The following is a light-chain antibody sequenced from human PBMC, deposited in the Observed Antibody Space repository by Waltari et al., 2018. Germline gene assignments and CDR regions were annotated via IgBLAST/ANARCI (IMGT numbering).Light chain of an antibody. V-gene: IGKV1-5*03. J-gene: IGKJ2*01. CDR2: KES. Sequence: EIQMTQSPSTLSASVGDRVTMTCRASQSISPWLAWYQQKPGKAPEILIYKESRLQSGVPSRFSGSGSGTEFTLTISSLQPADFATYYCQQYETYPYTFGQGTKVQMK. CDR1: QSISPW. CDR3: QQYETYPYT.